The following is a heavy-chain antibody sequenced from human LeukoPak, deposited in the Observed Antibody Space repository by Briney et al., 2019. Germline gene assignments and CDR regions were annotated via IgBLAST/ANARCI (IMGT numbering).Heavy chain of an antibody. CDR3: ARDHSIAAAEEYMDV. D-gene: IGHD6-13*01. CDR1: GYTFTSYG. J-gene: IGHJ6*03. Sequence: ASVKVSCKASGYTFTSYGISWVRQAPGQGLEWMGWISAYNGNTNYAQKLQGRVTMTTDTSTSTAYMELRSLRSDDTAVYYCARDHSIAAAEEYMDVWGKGTTVTISS. V-gene: IGHV1-18*01. CDR2: ISAYNGNT.